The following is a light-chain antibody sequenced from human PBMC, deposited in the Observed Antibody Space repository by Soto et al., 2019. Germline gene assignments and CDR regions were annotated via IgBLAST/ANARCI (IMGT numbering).Light chain of an antibody. CDR2: DVT. V-gene: IGLV2-14*03. Sequence: QSALTQPASVSGSPGQSFTISCTGTSSDVGGFIYVSWYQQHPGKAPKLMIYDVTNRPSGVSYRFSGSKSGNTASLTISGLQAEDEADYYCNSYTSSSTYVFGTGTKLTVL. CDR1: SSDVGGFIY. J-gene: IGLJ1*01. CDR3: NSYTSSSTYV.